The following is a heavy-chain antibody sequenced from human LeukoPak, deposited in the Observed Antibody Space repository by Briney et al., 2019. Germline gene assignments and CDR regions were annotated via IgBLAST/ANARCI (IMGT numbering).Heavy chain of an antibody. D-gene: IGHD2-15*01. Sequence: PSETLSLTCTVSGGSIGSGGYYWSWIHQHPGKGLEWIGYIYYSGSTYYNPSLKSRVTISVDTSENQFSLKLSSVAAADTAVYYCARDRLQVAATLSYYYYGMDVWGQGTTVTVSS. J-gene: IGHJ6*02. V-gene: IGHV4-31*03. CDR3: ARDRLQVAATLSYYYYGMDV. CDR2: IYYSGST. CDR1: GGSIGSGGYY.